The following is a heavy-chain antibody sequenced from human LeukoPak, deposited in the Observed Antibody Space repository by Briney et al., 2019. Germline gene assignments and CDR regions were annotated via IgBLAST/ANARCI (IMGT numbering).Heavy chain of an antibody. D-gene: IGHD1-26*01. CDR3: AKSLIVGAIDYYYYGMDV. V-gene: IGHV3-23*01. Sequence: GGSLRLSCAASGFTFSSYAMSWVRQAPGKGLEWVSAISGSGGSTYYADSVKGRFTISRDNSKNTLYLQMNSLRAEDTAVYYCAKSLIVGAIDYYYYGMDVWGQGTTVTVSS. CDR1: GFTFSSYA. J-gene: IGHJ6*02. CDR2: ISGSGGST.